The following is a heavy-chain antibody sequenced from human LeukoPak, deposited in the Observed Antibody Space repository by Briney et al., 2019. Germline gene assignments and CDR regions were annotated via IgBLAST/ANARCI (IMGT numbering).Heavy chain of an antibody. CDR1: GFTVSSNY. Sequence: GGSLRLSCAASGFTVSSNYMSWVRQAPGKGLEWVSVIYSGGSTYYADSVKSRFTISRHNSKNTLYLQMNSLRAEDTAVYYCARYNPLYYYAMDVWGQGTTVTVSS. D-gene: IGHD1-1*01. J-gene: IGHJ6*02. V-gene: IGHV3-53*04. CDR3: ARYNPLYYYAMDV. CDR2: IYSGGST.